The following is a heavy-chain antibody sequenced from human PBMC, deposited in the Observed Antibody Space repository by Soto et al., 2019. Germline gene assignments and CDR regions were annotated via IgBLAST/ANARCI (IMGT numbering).Heavy chain of an antibody. V-gene: IGHV1-18*04. CDR3: ARTQYSDSGSLNWFDP. D-gene: IGHD3-10*01. Sequence: QVQLVQSGAEVKKPGASVKVSCKASGYTFTSYVISWVRQAPGQGLEWMGWINTYNGNTNYAQNLQGRVTMTTDTSTSTAYMELRSLTSDDTAVYYCARTQYSDSGSLNWFDPWGQGTLVTVSS. CDR2: INTYNGNT. J-gene: IGHJ5*02. CDR1: GYTFTSYV.